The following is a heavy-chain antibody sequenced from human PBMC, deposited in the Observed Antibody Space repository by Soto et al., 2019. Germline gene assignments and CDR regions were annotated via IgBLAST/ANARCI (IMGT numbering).Heavy chain of an antibody. V-gene: IGHV4-59*08. J-gene: IGHJ4*02. CDR1: GGSISSYF. CDR2: IHYSGST. CDR3: ARQVSSAWPPYYYDMDY. Sequence: SETLSLTCTVSGGSISSYFWSWIRQPPGRGLEWIGHIHYSGSTNYNPSLKSRVTISVDTSKNQVSLKLSSVTAADTAMYFCARQVSSAWPPYYYDMDYWGQGTLVTVSS. D-gene: IGHD3-9*01.